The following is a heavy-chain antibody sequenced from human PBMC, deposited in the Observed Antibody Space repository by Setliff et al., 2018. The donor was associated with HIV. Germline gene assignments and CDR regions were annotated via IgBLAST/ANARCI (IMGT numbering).Heavy chain of an antibody. CDR2: IIPLFGSA. D-gene: IGHD2-21*01. CDR3: AVVNKVTDFEY. J-gene: IGHJ4*02. Sequence: ASVKVSCETSGGTFSSYSITWVRQAPGQGLEWMGGIIPLFGSADYAQRFQGRVTITADESTSTAYMELTSLRSEHTAMYYCAVVNKVTDFEYWGQGTLVTVSS. CDR1: GGTFSSYS. V-gene: IGHV1-69*13.